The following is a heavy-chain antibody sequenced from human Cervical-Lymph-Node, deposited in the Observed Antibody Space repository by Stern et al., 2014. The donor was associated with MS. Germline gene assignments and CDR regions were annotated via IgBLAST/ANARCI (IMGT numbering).Heavy chain of an antibody. J-gene: IGHJ6*02. CDR1: GFSFSDYT. Sequence: EVQLVESGGGLAKPGGSLRLSCVASGFSFSDYTINWVRQAPGQWLEWVSSISSTDRYIDYADSVKGRFTISRDNAKNSLYLQMNSLRAEDTAIYYCAREKLDFWSLGDYNHYGMDVWGQGTTVTVSS. D-gene: IGHD3-3*01. V-gene: IGHV3-21*01. CDR3: AREKLDFWSLGDYNHYGMDV. CDR2: ISSTDRYI.